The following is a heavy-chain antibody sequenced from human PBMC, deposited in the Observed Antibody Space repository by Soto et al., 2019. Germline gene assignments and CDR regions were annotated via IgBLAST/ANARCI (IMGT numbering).Heavy chain of an antibody. CDR2: IAYEGRNK. J-gene: IGHJ4*02. CDR1: GFTFSSYA. V-gene: IGHV3-30*04. CDR3: ARELERVFDY. Sequence: PGGSLRLSCAASGFTFSSYAMHWVRQAPGKGLEWVAVIAYEGRNKYYADSVRGRFTISIDNSKNTLYLEMNSLRIEDTAVYYCARELERVFDYWGQGTLVTVSS. D-gene: IGHD1-1*01.